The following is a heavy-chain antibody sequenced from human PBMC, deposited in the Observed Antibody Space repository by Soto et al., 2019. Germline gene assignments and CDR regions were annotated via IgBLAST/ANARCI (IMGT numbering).Heavy chain of an antibody. CDR2: IYYSGST. CDR1: GGSISSYY. D-gene: IGHD3-10*01. J-gene: IGHJ5*02. CDR3: ARLLWSRGDWFDP. Sequence: QVQLQESGPGLVKPSETLSLTCTVSGGSISSYYWSWIRQPPGKGLEWIGYIYYSGSTNYNPPLKCRVTISVDPPKNQFSLKLSSVTAADTAVYYCARLLWSRGDWFDPWGQGTLVTVSS. V-gene: IGHV4-59*08.